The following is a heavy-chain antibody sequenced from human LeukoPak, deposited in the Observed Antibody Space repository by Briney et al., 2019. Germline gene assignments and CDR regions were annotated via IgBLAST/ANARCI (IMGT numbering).Heavy chain of an antibody. Sequence: GGSLRLSCAASGFTFRSYSMNWVRQAPGKGLEWVSYISSSSSTIYYADSVKGRFTISRDNAKNSLYLQMNSLRAEDTAVYYCARDKVVIAVAGQPDYWGQGTLVTVSS. CDR2: ISSSSSTI. V-gene: IGHV3-48*01. D-gene: IGHD6-19*01. CDR3: ARDKVVIAVAGQPDY. J-gene: IGHJ4*02. CDR1: GFTFRSYS.